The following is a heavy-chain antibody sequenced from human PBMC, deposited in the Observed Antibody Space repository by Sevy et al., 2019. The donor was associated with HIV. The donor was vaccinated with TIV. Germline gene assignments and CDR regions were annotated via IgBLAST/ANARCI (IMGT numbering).Heavy chain of an antibody. J-gene: IGHJ1*01. Sequence: GGSLRLSCAASGLTFRNAWMTWVRQAPGKGLEWVGLIKSKVNGGTADYAAPVKGRFTISRDDSKNTMYLQMNSLKNEDTAVYYCAKDRPYTGGHILKHWGQDTLVTVSS. CDR2: IKSKVNGGTA. D-gene: IGHD6-19*01. CDR1: GLTFRNAW. V-gene: IGHV3-15*01. CDR3: AKDRPYTGGHILKH.